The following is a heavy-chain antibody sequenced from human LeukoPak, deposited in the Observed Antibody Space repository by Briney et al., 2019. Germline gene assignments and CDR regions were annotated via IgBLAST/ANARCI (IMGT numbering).Heavy chain of an antibody. D-gene: IGHD5-18*01. CDR1: GFTFGDYA. CDR2: IRSKAYGGTT. CDR3: TGTAMGSLDY. Sequence: GGSLRLSCTASGFTFGDYAMSWVRQAPGKGLEWVGFIRSKAYGGTTEYAASVKGRFTISRDDSKSIAYLQMNSLKTEDTAVYYCTGTAMGSLDYWGQGTLVTVSS. V-gene: IGHV3-49*04. J-gene: IGHJ4*02.